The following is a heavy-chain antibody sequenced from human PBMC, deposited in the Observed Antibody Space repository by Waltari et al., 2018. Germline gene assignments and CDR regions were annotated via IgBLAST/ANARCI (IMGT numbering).Heavy chain of an antibody. V-gene: IGHV1-18*01. D-gene: IGHD3-10*01. CDR2: ISGHTGKT. CDR3: ARGGMTPWDY. Sequence: QVQLVQSGGEVKKPGASVKVSCKTSGYTFMNFGVTWVRQAPGQGFEWMGWISGHTGKTNYARKFQGRVTMTTDTSTTTAYLELRSLTSDDTAFYYCARGGMTPWDYWGQGTLVSVSS. CDR1: GYTFMNFG. J-gene: IGHJ4*02.